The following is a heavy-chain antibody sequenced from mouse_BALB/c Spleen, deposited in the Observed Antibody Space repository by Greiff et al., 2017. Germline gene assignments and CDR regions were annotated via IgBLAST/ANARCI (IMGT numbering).Heavy chain of an antibody. Sequence: QVQLQQSGAELMKPGASVKISCKATGYTFSSYWIEWVKQRPGHGLEWIGEILPGSGSTNYNEKFKGKATFTADTSSNTAYMQLSSLTSEDSAVYYCARYLYGYDWYFDVWGAGTTVTVSS. CDR2: ILPGSGST. CDR1: GYTFSSYW. V-gene: IGHV1-9*01. CDR3: ARYLYGYDWYFDV. J-gene: IGHJ1*01. D-gene: IGHD2-2*01.